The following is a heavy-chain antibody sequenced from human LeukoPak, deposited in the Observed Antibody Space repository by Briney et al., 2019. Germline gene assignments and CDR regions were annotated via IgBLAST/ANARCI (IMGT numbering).Heavy chain of an antibody. V-gene: IGHV1-2*02. Sequence: ASMKVSFKPSGYTFTDYYLHWVRQAPGQGLEWMGWINPRSGGTNYAQKFQGRVTMTRDTSISTSYMELTRLTSDDTAVYFCARDPSHFYYTDVWGKGTTVTVSS. J-gene: IGHJ6*03. D-gene: IGHD3-3*02. CDR3: ARDPSHFYYTDV. CDR2: INPRSGGT. CDR1: GYTFTDYY.